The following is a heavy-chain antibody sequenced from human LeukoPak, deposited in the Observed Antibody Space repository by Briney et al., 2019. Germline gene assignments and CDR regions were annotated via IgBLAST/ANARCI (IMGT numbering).Heavy chain of an antibody. V-gene: IGHV1-69*13. Sequence: ASVKVSCKASGGTFSSYAISWVRQAPGQGLEWMGGIIPIFGTANYAQKFQGRITTTADVSTRTAYMELSSLRSEDTAVYYCARAPYYDSSGYFHDAFDIWGQGTLVTVSS. CDR2: IIPIFGTA. D-gene: IGHD3-22*01. CDR3: ARAPYYDSSGYFHDAFDI. J-gene: IGHJ3*02. CDR1: GGTFSSYA.